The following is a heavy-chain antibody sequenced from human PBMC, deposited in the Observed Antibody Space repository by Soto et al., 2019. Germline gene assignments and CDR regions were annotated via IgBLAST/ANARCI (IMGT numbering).Heavy chain of an antibody. CDR3: ATRYYDSSGYYSPFDY. D-gene: IGHD3-22*01. CDR2: FDPEDGET. CDR1: GYTLTELS. V-gene: IGHV1-24*01. J-gene: IGHJ4*02. Sequence: ASVKVSCKVSGYTLTELSMHWVRQAPGKGLEWMGGFDPEDGETIYAQKFQGRVTMTEDTSTDTAYMELSSLRSEDTAVYYCATRYYDSSGYYSPFDYWGQGTLVTVSS.